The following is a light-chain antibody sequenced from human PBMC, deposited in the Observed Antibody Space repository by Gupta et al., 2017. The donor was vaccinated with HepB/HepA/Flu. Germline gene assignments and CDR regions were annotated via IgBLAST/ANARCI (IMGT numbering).Light chain of an antibody. CDR1: QSISSTY. Sequence: EVVLTQSPGTLSLSPGERATLSCRASQSISSTYFSWYQQKPGQAPRLLIYGASYRATGIPDRFSGSGSGTDFTLTISRLEHEDFAVYYCHQYGSLGGFAFGHGTKV. CDR3: HQYGSLGGFA. CDR2: GAS. J-gene: IGKJ3*01. V-gene: IGKV3-20*01.